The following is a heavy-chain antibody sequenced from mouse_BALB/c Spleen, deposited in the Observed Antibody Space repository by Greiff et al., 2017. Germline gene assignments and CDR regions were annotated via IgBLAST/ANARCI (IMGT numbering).Heavy chain of an antibody. D-gene: IGHD1-2*01. CDR2: IDTSDSYT. CDR1: GFTFTDYW. J-gene: IGHJ4*01. CDR3: ARELLRLHCAMDY. Sequence: QVQLQQSGAELVMPGASVKMSCTASGFTFTDYWMHWVKQTPGQGLEWIGAIDTSDSYTSYNQKFKGKATLTVDESSSTAYMQLSSLTSEDSAVYYCARELLRLHCAMDYWGQGTSVTVSS. V-gene: IGHV1-69*01.